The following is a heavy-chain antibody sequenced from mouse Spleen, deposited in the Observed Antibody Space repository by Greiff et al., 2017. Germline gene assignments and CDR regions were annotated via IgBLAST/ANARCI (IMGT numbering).Heavy chain of an antibody. CDR2: ISYSGST. Sequence: VQLKESGPGMVKPSQSLSLTCTVTGYSITSGYDWHWIRHFPGNKLEWMGYISYSGSTNYNPSLKSRISITHDTSKNHFFLKLNSVTTEDTATYYCARRITRGYFDYWGQGTTLTVSS. CDR3: ARRITRGYFDY. D-gene: IGHD2-4*01. J-gene: IGHJ2*01. CDR1: GYSITSGYD. V-gene: IGHV3-1*01.